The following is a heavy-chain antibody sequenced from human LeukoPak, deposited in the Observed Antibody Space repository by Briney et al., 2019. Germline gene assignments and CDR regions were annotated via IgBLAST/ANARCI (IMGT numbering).Heavy chain of an antibody. V-gene: IGHV3-7*05. D-gene: IGHD6-19*01. Sequence: PGGSLRLSCAAPGFTFSSYWMAWVRQAPGKGLEWVANIKEDGSEKNYVDSVKGRFTISRDNAKISLYLQMNSLRAEDTAVYYCARGTIAMPGIDYWGQGNLVTVSS. CDR2: IKEDGSEK. CDR3: ARGTIAMPGIDY. CDR1: GFTFSSYW. J-gene: IGHJ4*02.